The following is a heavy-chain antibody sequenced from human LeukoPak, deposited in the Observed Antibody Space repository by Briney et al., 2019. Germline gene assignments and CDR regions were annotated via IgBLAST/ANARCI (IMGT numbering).Heavy chain of an antibody. V-gene: IGHV4-34*01. Sequence: SETLSLTCAVHGASFSGYSWSWVRQPPGKGLEWIGEVNRVGNTIYNPSLKSRVTISIDASTTQFSLRLTSVTVADTAVYFCARERVVSDYNWFDPWGQGTLVTVSS. J-gene: IGHJ5*02. CDR2: VNRVGNT. CDR3: ARERVVSDYNWFDP. D-gene: IGHD6-25*01. CDR1: GASFSGYS.